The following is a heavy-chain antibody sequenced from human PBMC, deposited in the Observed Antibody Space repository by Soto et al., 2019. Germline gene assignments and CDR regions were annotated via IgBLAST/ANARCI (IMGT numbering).Heavy chain of an antibody. CDR3: ARDNDSRLYSYFGMDV. CDR2: INHSRST. Sequence: PSETLSLTCTVSGGSISSYYWSWIRQPPGKGLEWIGEINHSRSTNYNPTLKSRVTISVDTSKNQFSLKLSSVTAADTAVYYCARDNDSRLYSYFGMDVWGQGTTVTVSS. J-gene: IGHJ6*02. V-gene: IGHV4-34*01. D-gene: IGHD3-22*01. CDR1: GGSISSYY.